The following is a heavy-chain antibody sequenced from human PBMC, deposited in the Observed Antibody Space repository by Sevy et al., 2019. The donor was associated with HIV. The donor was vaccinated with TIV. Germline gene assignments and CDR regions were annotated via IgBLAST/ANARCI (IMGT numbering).Heavy chain of an antibody. Sequence: ASVKVSCKTSGYAFTNNDINWLRQAAGQGLEWMGWMTPDSGRAGYAQRFQGRVTFTRDTSMSTAYMELSNLTSDDTAVYYCTRYIGVFSTGSYYNFMDVWGQGTSVTVSS. J-gene: IGHJ6*02. D-gene: IGHD3-10*01. CDR1: GYAFTNND. V-gene: IGHV1-8*03. CDR3: TRYIGVFSTGSYYNFMDV. CDR2: MTPDSGRA.